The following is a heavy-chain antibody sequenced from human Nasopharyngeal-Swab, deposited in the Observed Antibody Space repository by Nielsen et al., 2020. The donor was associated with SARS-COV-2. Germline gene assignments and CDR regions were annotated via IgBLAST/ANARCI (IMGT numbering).Heavy chain of an antibody. D-gene: IGHD2-15*01. J-gene: IGHJ4*02. V-gene: IGHV3-53*01. Sequence: GGSLRLSCAVSGLTVSSTYMSWVRQAPGKGLEWVSVTEIGGTTHYADSVKGRFTISRDNAKSTAFLEMNSLSADETAVYYCTRGSNLVVAVADYWGQGTLVTLSS. CDR2: TEIGGTT. CDR1: GLTVSSTY. CDR3: TRGSNLVVAVADY.